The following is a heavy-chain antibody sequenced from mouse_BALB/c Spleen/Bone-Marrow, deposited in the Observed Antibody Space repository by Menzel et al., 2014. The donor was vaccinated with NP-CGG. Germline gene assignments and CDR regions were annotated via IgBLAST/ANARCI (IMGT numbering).Heavy chain of an antibody. CDR1: GYTFTSYW. D-gene: IGHD3-3*01. V-gene: IGHV1-87*01. CDR2: IYPGDGDT. J-gene: IGHJ3*01. Sequence: QVHLQQPGAELARPGASVKLSCKASGYTFTSYWMQWVKQRPGQGLEWIGAIYPGDGDTRYTQKFKGKATLTADKSSSTAYMQLSSLASEDSAVYYCAKEGRGAYWGQGTLVTVSA. CDR3: AKEGRGAY.